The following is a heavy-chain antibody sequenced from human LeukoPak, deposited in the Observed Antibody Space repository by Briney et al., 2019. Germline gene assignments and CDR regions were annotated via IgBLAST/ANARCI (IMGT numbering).Heavy chain of an antibody. CDR3: AREGGFYRPLDY. CDR1: GGPVIDNNW. D-gene: IGHD3-3*01. CDR2: VHLDGRT. V-gene: IGHV4-4*02. Sequence: PSGPPSPTCGDSGGPVIDNNWRTWVRQPPGKGLEWIGEVHLDGRTNYNPSLESRLTMSVDVSENQVSLKLTSVTAADTAVYYCAREGGFYRPLDYSGQGTLVTVSS. J-gene: IGHJ4*02.